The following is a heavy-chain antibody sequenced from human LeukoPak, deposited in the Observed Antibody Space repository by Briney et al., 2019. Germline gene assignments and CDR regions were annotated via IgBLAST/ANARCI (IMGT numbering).Heavy chain of an antibody. CDR2: FYLSGST. Sequence: PSETLSLTCVVSTDPLTNGYSWGWVRQPPGKGLVWIGSFYLSGSTHYNPSLRSRVTISVDKSKNQFSLNVRSVTAADTAVYFCAKTDYGHYSGFEVWGQGIMVTVSS. D-gene: IGHD4-17*01. V-gene: IGHV4-38-2*01. CDR1: TDPLTNGYS. J-gene: IGHJ3*01. CDR3: AKTDYGHYSGFEV.